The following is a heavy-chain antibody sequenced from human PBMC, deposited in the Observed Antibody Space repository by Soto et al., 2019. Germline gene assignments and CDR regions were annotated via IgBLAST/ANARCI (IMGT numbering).Heavy chain of an antibody. CDR2: INLNVRT. V-gene: IGHV4-34*01. D-gene: IGHD3-10*02. CDR3: SKGGGSLCA. Sequence: QVQLQQWGAGLLKPSETLSLTCAVYVVSFSNYYWSWIRQPPGKGLEWIGEINLNVRTNYNPSRKSLVTMSLDTSKHQFALNLSSVTAADTAVYYCSKGGGSLCALGQGTLVTVSA. J-gene: IGHJ5*02. CDR1: VVSFSNYY.